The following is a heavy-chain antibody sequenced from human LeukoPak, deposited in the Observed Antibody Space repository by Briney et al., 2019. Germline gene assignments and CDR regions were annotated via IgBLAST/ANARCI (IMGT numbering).Heavy chain of an antibody. D-gene: IGHD2-2*01. CDR2: IYYSGST. CDR1: GGSISSGDYY. Sequence: PSETLSLTCTVSGGSISSGDYYWSWIRQPPGKGLEWIGYIYYSGSTYYNPSLKSRVTISVDTSKDQFSLKLSSVTAADTAVYYCAGYCSSTSCYPLYYLDYWGQGTLVTVSS. J-gene: IGHJ4*02. CDR3: AGYCSSTSCYPLYYLDY. V-gene: IGHV4-30-4*08.